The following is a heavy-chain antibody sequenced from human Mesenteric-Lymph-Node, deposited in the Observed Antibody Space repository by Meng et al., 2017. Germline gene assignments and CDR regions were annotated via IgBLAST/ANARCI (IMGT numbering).Heavy chain of an antibody. Sequence: SETLSLTCTVSGGSITSGSSYWNWIRQPAGKGLEWIGRIYTSGSTNYNPSLKSRVTISVDTSKNQFSLKLSSVTAADTAVYYCARGYYDSSGYGRRNDAFDIWGQGTMVTVSS. J-gene: IGHJ3*02. D-gene: IGHD3-22*01. V-gene: IGHV4-61*02. CDR3: ARGYYDSSGYGRRNDAFDI. CDR2: IYTSGST. CDR1: GGSITSGSSY.